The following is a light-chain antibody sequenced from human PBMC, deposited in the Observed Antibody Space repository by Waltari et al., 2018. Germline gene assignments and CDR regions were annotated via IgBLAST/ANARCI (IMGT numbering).Light chain of an antibody. CDR1: QGIDTF. V-gene: IGKV1-39*01. CDR2: AAS. Sequence: DIQMSQSPSSLSASVGDRLTITCRASQGIDTFLNWYQQRPGKAPKLLIYAASSLQSGVPSRFSGSGSGTDFTLSNSSLQAEDVATYFCQQSFSSPWTFGQGTRVDIK. J-gene: IGKJ1*01. CDR3: QQSFSSPWT.